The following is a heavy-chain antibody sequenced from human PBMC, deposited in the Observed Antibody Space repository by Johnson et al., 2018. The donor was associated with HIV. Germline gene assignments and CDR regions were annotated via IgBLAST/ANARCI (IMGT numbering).Heavy chain of an antibody. Sequence: VQLVESGGGVVRPGGSLRLSCAASGFTFDDYAMTWVRQAPGKGLEWVSAINWNGGTTGYTDSVKGRFTISRDNAKNSLYLQMNSLRAEDTAVYYCAREATVTLLLQWAFDIWGQGTMVTVSS. V-gene: IGHV3-20*04. D-gene: IGHD4-17*01. J-gene: IGHJ3*02. CDR1: GFTFDDYA. CDR3: AREATVTLLLQWAFDI. CDR2: INWNGGTT.